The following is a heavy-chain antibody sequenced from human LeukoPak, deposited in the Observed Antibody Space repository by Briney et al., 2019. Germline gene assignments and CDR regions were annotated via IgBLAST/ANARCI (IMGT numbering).Heavy chain of an antibody. V-gene: IGHV3-33*01. CDR2: IWYDGSNK. CDR3: AGDRATSYFDY. J-gene: IGHJ4*02. D-gene: IGHD1-26*01. CDR1: GFTFRSHG. Sequence: PGTSLRPSCAASGFTFRSHGMHWVRQAPGKGLEWVAFIWYDGSNKYYTDSVKGRFTISRDNSKNTLYLQMNSLRAEDTAVYYCAGDRATSYFDYWGQGALVTISS.